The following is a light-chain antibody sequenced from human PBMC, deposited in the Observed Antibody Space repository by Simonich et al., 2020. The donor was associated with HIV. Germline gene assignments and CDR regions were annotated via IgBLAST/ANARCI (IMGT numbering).Light chain of an antibody. CDR3: QQRSNWST. J-gene: IGKJ2*01. CDR1: QGVSSD. Sequence: EIVMTQSPATLSVSPGERATLSCRASQGVSSDLAWYQQKLGQAPRLLIYGASTRATGIPARFSGSGSGTEFTLTISSMQSEDFAVYYCQQRSNWSTFGQGTKLEIK. V-gene: IGKV3-15*01. CDR2: GAS.